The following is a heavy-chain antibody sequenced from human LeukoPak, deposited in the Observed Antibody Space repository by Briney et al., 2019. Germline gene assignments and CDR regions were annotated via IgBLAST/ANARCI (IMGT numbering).Heavy chain of an antibody. CDR2: IYYNGST. J-gene: IGHJ5*02. D-gene: IGHD3-22*01. V-gene: IGHV4-59*12. CDR3: ARGSSHYYDSSGYYKARWFDP. Sequence: PSETLSLTCTVSGGSISSYYWSWIRQPPGKGLEWIGYIYYNGSTNYNPSLKSRVTISVDTSKNQFSLKLSSVTAAETAVYYCARGSSHYYDSSGYYKARWFDPWGQGTLVTVSS. CDR1: GGSISSYY.